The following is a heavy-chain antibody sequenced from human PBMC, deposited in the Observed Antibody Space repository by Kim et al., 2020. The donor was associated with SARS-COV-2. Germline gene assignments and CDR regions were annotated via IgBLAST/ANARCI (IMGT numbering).Heavy chain of an antibody. Sequence: ASVKVSCKASGYSFTRYYINWVRQAPGQGLEWMGNIDTRTGNPTFAQGFTGRFVFSLDTSVSTAFLQISSRKTEDTAVYFCARGTDVPGTDYWGQGTLVT. V-gene: IGHV7-4-1*02. CDR3: ARGTDVPGTDY. CDR2: IDTRTGNP. CDR1: GYSFTRYY. J-gene: IGHJ4*02.